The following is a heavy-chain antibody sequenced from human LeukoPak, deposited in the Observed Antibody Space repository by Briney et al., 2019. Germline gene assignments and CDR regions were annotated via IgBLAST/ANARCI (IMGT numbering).Heavy chain of an antibody. CDR3: AREGYSYGYMYYYYYMDV. J-gene: IGHJ6*03. D-gene: IGHD5-18*01. CDR1: GGTFSSYA. V-gene: IGHV1-69*13. Sequence: GASVKVSCKASGGTFSSYAISWVRQAPGQGLEWMGGVIPIFGTANYAQKFQGRVTITADESTSTAYMELSSLRSDDTAVYYCAREGYSYGYMYYYYYMDVWGKGTTVTVSS. CDR2: VIPIFGTA.